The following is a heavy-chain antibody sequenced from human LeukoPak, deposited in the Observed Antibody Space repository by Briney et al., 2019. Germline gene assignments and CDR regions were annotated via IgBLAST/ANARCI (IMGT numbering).Heavy chain of an antibody. J-gene: IGHJ6*03. V-gene: IGHV3-23*01. CDR1: GFTFSSYA. D-gene: IGHD1-1*01. Sequence: GGSLRLSCAASGFTFSSYAMSWVRQAPGKGLEWVSAISGSGYSTYYADSVKGRFTISRDNSKNTLYLQMNSLRAEDTAVYYCANGRTYYYYYMDVWGKGTTVTVSS. CDR3: ANGRTYYYYYMDV. CDR2: ISGSGYST.